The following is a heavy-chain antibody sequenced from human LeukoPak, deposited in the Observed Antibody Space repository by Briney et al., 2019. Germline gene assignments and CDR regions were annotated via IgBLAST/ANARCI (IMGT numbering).Heavy chain of an antibody. V-gene: IGHV3-23*01. CDR2: ISGSGGST. J-gene: IGHJ4*02. CDR1: GFTFSSYA. CDR3: AKLQGYCSSTSCSY. Sequence: GGSLRLSCAASGFTFSSYAMSWVRQAPGKGLEWVSAISGSGGSTYYADSVKGRFTISRDNSKNTLYLQMNSLRAEDTAVYYCAKLQGYCSSTSCSYWGQGTLVTVSS. D-gene: IGHD2-2*01.